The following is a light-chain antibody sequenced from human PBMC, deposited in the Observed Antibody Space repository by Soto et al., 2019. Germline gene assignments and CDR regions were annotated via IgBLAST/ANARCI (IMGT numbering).Light chain of an antibody. CDR2: DVS. CDR3: SSYTSSSTL. Sequence: QSALTQPASVSGSPAQSITISCTGTSSDVGGYNYVSWYQQHPGKAPKLMIYDVSNRPSGVSNRFSGSKSGNTASLTISGLQAEDEADYYCSSYTSSSTLFGTGTKLTVL. V-gene: IGLV2-14*01. CDR1: SSDVGGYNY. J-gene: IGLJ1*01.